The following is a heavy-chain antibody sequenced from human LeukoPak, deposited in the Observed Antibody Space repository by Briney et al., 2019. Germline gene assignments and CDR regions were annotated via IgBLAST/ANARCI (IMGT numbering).Heavy chain of an antibody. V-gene: IGHV4-34*01. J-gene: IGHJ4*02. CDR3: ARGSTDISVYYAVLDY. CDR2: INHSGGT. CDR1: GGSFSGYY. D-gene: IGHD3-22*01. Sequence: PSEALSLTCAVYGGSFSGYYWSWIRQSPRKGLEWIGEINHSGGTNYNPSLKSRVTISVDTSKTQFSLNLSSVTAADTAVYYCARGSTDISVYYAVLDYWGQGTLVTVSS.